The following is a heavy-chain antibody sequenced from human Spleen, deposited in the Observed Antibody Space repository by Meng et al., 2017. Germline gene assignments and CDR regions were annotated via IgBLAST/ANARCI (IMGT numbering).Heavy chain of an antibody. J-gene: IGHJ3*02. CDR3: AGSNRGGIRTVGIAVAGTTGAFDI. CDR1: GGSISNYY. Sequence: SETLSLTCTVSGGSISNYYWSWIRQSPGKGLEWIGYIYHSGSTNYNSPLKSRVTISVDKSKNQFSLQLSSVTAADAAVYYCAGSNRGGIRTVGIAVAGTTGAFDIWGQGTMVTVSS. CDR2: IYHSGST. V-gene: IGHV4-59*12. D-gene: IGHD6-19*01.